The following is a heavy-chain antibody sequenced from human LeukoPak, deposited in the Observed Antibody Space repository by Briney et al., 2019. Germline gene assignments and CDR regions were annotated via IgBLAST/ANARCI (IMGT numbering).Heavy chain of an antibody. Sequence: SETLSLTCAVYGGSFSGYCWSWIRQPPGKGLEWIGEINHSGSTNYNPSLKSRVTISVDTSKNQFSLKLCSVTAADTAVYYCARRGYCSSTSCYVGGEYFQHWGQGTLVTVSS. CDR2: INHSGST. CDR1: GGSFSGYC. J-gene: IGHJ1*01. CDR3: ARRGYCSSTSCYVGGEYFQH. V-gene: IGHV4-34*01. D-gene: IGHD2-2*01.